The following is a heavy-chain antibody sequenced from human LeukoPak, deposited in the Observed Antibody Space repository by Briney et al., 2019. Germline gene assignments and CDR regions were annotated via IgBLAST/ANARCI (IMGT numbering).Heavy chain of an antibody. CDR1: GFTFSDYY. V-gene: IGHV3-11*04. D-gene: IGHD3-22*01. Sequence: GGSLRLSCAASGFTFSDYYMSWIRQAPGKGLEWVSYISSSGSTIYYPDSVKGRFTISRDNAKNSLYLQMNSLRAEDTAVYYCAKDLFEYYYDSSGYFDYWGQGSLVTVSS. CDR2: ISSSGSTI. CDR3: AKDLFEYYYDSSGYFDY. J-gene: IGHJ4*02.